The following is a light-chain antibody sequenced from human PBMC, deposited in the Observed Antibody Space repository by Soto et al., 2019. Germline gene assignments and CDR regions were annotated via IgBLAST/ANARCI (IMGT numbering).Light chain of an antibody. CDR2: GAS. CDR3: QQYNDWPLT. J-gene: IGKJ1*01. V-gene: IGKV3-15*01. CDR1: QSVRSSY. Sequence: SPGSLYLYIRNRSTLSCRASQSVRSSYLAWYQQKPGQAPRLLIYGASSRATGIPARFSGTGSGTEFTLTISSLQSEDFALYYCQQYNDWPLTFGQGAMV.